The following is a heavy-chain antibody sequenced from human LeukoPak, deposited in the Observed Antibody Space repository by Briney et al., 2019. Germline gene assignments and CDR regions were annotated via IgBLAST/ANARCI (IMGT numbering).Heavy chain of an antibody. J-gene: IGHJ4*02. V-gene: IGHV1-18*01. CDR2: INVYNGHT. CDR1: GSA. Sequence: ASVKVSCKASGSAISWVRQAPGQGLEWMGWINVYNGHTKYSQKFQGRVTMTTDTSTYTVYMELRSLTSDDTAVFYCARDETGEYDYWGQGTLVTVSS. CDR3: ARDETGEYDY. D-gene: IGHD3-10*01.